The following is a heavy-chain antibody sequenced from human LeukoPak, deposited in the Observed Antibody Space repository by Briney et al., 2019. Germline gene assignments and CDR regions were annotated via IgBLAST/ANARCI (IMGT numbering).Heavy chain of an antibody. D-gene: IGHD6-19*01. CDR2: ISGSGGST. J-gene: IGHJ4*02. V-gene: IGHV3-23*01. CDR3: AKVRTGIAVAGNDY. Sequence: GRSLRLSCAASGFTFSSYGMHWVRQAPGKGLEWVSAISGSGGSTYYADSVKGRFTISRDNSKNTLYLQMNSLRAEDTAVYYCAKVRTGIAVAGNDYWGQGTLVTVSS. CDR1: GFTFSSYG.